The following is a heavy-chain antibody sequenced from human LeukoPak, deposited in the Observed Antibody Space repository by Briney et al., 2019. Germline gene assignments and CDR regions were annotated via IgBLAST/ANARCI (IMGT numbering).Heavy chain of an antibody. V-gene: IGHV4-59*01. D-gene: IGHD6-19*01. J-gene: IGHJ3*02. Sequence: SEALSLTCTHSVGSIRSYYWSWIRQPPGEGLEWIGYIYYRGSTHYNPSLQRRVTISVDTSMNQFSLKLSSVTAADSAGYYCARGRIIAVAGTEYPDVFDIWGQGTMVTVSS. CDR3: ARGRIIAVAGTEYPDVFDI. CDR1: VGSIRSYY. CDR2: IYYRGST.